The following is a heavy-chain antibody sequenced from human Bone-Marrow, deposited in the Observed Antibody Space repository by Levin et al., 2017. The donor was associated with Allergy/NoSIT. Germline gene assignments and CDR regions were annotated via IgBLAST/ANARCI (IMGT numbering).Heavy chain of an antibody. CDR2: MNPNSGNT. J-gene: IGHJ4*02. V-gene: IGHV1-8*01. CDR1: GYTFTSYD. D-gene: IGHD6-19*01. CDR3: TRVPVAGTGFEVLGY. Sequence: GESLKISCKASGYTFTSYDINWVRQATGQGLEWMGWMNPNSGNTGYAQKFKGRVTMTRNTSISTAYMELSSLRSEDTAVYYCTRVPVAGTGFEVLGYWGQGTLVTVSS.